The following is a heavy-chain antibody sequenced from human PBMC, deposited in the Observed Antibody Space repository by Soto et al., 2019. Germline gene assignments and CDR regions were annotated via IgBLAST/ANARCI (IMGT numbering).Heavy chain of an antibody. CDR2: IYTGGST. V-gene: IGHV3-53*04. CDR1: GFTVSSNY. J-gene: IGHJ4*02. Sequence: GSLRLSCAASGFTVSSNYMNWVRQAPGRGLEWDSVIYTGGSTYYADSVKGRFTISRHNSKNTLYLQLDSLRPEDTAVYYCASQTVAGSNALDYWGQGTLVTVS. CDR3: ASQTVAGSNALDY. D-gene: IGHD6-19*01.